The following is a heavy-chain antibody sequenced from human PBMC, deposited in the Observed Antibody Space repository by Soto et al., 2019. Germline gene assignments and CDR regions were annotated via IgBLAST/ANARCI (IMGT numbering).Heavy chain of an antibody. CDR3: AYRQDYRGGWNYGWFDP. Sequence: QITLKESGPTLVKPTQTLTLTCTFSGFSLTTTGVGVGWIRQPPGKALEWLALIYWDDDERYSPSLKTRLTITKDTSKKQVVLTMTNMYPVDTATYSCAYRQDYRGGWNYGWFDPWGQGTLVTVSS. CDR2: IYWDDDE. J-gene: IGHJ5*02. CDR1: GFSLTTTGVG. V-gene: IGHV2-5*02. D-gene: IGHD1-7*01.